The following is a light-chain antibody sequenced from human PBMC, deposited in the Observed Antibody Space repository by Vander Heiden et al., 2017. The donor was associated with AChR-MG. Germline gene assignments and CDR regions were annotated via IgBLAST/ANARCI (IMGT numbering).Light chain of an antibody. CDR2: QDN. Sequence: SYELTQPPSVSVSPGQTASITCSGDKLGDKYACWYQQNPGQSPVLVIYQDNKRPSGIPERFSGSNSGNTATLTISGTQAMDEADYYCHTWDSSTVVFGGGTKLTVL. CDR3: HTWDSSTVV. V-gene: IGLV3-1*01. CDR1: KLGDKY. J-gene: IGLJ2*01.